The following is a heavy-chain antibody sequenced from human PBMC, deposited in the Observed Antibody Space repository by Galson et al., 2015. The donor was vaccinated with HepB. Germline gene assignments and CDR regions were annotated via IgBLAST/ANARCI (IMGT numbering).Heavy chain of an antibody. CDR3: ARGTGSQRVFDY. V-gene: IGHV4-31*03. J-gene: IGHJ4*02. Sequence: TLSLTCTVSGGSISSGGYYWSWIRQHPGKGLEWIGYIYYSGSTYYNPSLKSRVTISVDTSKNQFSLKLSSVTAADTAVYYCARGTGSQRVFDYWGQGTLVTVSS. CDR1: GGSISSGGYY. D-gene: IGHD1-14*01. CDR2: IYYSGST.